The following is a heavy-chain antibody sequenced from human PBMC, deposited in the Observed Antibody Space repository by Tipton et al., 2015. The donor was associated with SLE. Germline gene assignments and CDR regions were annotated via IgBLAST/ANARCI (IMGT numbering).Heavy chain of an antibody. Sequence: TLSLTCTVSTDSITNYYWSWIRQPPGQGVEWIGYIYYTGSTKYNPSLKSRVTISIDTSKNQFSLKMTSMTAADTAAYYCAGAPLGSITGFDFWGHGTLVTVSS. CDR1: TDSITNYY. CDR2: IYYTGST. J-gene: IGHJ4*01. CDR3: AGAPLGSITGFDF. D-gene: IGHD5-24*01. V-gene: IGHV4-59*01.